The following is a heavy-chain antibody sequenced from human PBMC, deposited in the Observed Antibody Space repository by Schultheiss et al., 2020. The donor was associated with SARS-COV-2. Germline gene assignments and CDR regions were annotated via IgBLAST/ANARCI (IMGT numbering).Heavy chain of an antibody. J-gene: IGHJ4*02. CDR3: ARDQSIVAATTGTFVEYFYS. D-gene: IGHD6-13*01. CDR1: GFTFSSYA. CDR2: ITTSSSHI. V-gene: IGHV3-21*06. Sequence: GGSLRLSCVASGFTFSSYAMHWVRQAPGKGLEWVSSITTSSSHISYADSVKGRFTISRDNARSSLFLQMSGLSADDKAVYYCARDQSIVAATTGTFVEYFYSWGRGTLVTVSS.